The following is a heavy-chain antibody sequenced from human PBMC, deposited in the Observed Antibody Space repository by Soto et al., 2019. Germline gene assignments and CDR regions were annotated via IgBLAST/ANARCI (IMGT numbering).Heavy chain of an antibody. CDR1: GYSVSSNSAA. CDR3: AREEAAAGTSVDWFDP. D-gene: IGHD6-13*01. J-gene: IGHJ5*02. V-gene: IGHV6-1*01. CDR2: TYYRSKWYN. Sequence: SHTLSLTCAISGYSVSSNSAAWNLIRQSPSRGLEWLGRTYYRSKWYNDYAVSVKSRITINPDTSKNQFSLQLNSVTPEDTAVYYCAREEAAAGTSVDWFDPWGQGTLVTVSS.